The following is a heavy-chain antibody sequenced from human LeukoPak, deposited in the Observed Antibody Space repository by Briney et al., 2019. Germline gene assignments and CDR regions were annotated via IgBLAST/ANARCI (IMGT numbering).Heavy chain of an antibody. D-gene: IGHD3-16*01. J-gene: IGHJ5*02. CDR2: IYDSGST. Sequence: SETLSLTCAVYGESFSGYYWSWIRQPPGKGLEWIGSIYDSGSTYYNPSLKSRVTISVDTSKNQFSLKLNSVTAADTAVYYCARHYGPWGQGTLVTVSS. V-gene: IGHV4-34*01. CDR1: GESFSGYY. CDR3: ARHYGP.